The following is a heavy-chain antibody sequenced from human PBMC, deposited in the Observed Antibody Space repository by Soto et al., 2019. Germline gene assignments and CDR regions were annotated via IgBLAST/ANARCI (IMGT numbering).Heavy chain of an antibody. CDR3: ATCEPLLKEGFEY. CDR1: GGSISGSDYF. CDR2: THYSGAS. Sequence: QLQLQESGPGLVKPSETLSLTCTVSGGSISGSDYFCNWIRQSPGKGLEWIGSTHYSGASYYNPSLKIRDIVSADTSTNHFSLRMPSVTAADTDVYYCATCEPLLKEGFEYWGQGMQVTLSS. V-gene: IGHV4-39*02. J-gene: IGHJ4*01.